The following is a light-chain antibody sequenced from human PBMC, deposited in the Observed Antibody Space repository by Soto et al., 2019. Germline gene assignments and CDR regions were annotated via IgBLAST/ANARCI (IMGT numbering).Light chain of an antibody. CDR3: CSYAGSSTYV. CDR2: EGS. Sequence: QSALTQPASVSGSPGQSITISCPGTSSDVGSYNLVSWYQQHPGKAPKLTIYEGSKRPSGLSNRFSGSKSGNTASLKTSGLQAEDEAEYYCCSYAGSSTYVFGTGTKVTVL. V-gene: IGLV2-23*01. J-gene: IGLJ1*01. CDR1: SSDVGSYNL.